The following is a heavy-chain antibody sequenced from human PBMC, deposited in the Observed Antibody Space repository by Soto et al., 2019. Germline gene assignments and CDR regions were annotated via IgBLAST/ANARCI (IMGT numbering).Heavy chain of an antibody. Sequence: VGSLRLSCSASGFSFSNYVMNWVRQAPGKGLEWVSSISGTADNTFYADSVKGRFTISRDNSKNTLYLQMNSLRAEDVALYYCARRAITGSTKWGAFDIWGQGTLVTVSS. J-gene: IGHJ3*02. CDR1: GFSFSNYV. CDR2: ISGTADNT. CDR3: ARRAITGSTKWGAFDI. V-gene: IGHV3-23*01. D-gene: IGHD1-7*01.